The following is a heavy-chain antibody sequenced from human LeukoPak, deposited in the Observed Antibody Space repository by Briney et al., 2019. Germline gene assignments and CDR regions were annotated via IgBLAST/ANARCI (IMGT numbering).Heavy chain of an antibody. CDR3: ARDTDTVTTILDY. Sequence: PGGSLRLSCAASGFSFSNYWFHWVRHAPGEGLVWVSRINSDGSSTSYADSVKGRFTISRDNAKNTLYLQMNSLRAEDTAVYYCARDTDTVTTILDYWGQGTLVTVSS. CDR1: GFSFSNYW. CDR2: INSDGSST. D-gene: IGHD4-17*01. J-gene: IGHJ4*02. V-gene: IGHV3-74*01.